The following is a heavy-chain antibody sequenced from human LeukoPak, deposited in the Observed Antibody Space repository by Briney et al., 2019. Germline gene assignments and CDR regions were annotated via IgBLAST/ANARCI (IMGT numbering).Heavy chain of an antibody. Sequence: GGSLRLSCAASGFTFSSYAMSWVRQAPGKGLEWVSAISGSGGSTYYADSVKGRFTISRDNSKNTLYLQMNSLRAEDTAVYYCARDPYYYDSSGYLVSYFDYWGQGTLVTVSS. V-gene: IGHV3-23*01. J-gene: IGHJ4*02. D-gene: IGHD3-22*01. CDR3: ARDPYYYDSSGYLVSYFDY. CDR1: GFTFSSYA. CDR2: ISGSGGST.